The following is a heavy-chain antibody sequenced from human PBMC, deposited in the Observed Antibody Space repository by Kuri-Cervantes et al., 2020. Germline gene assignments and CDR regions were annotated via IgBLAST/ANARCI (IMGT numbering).Heavy chain of an antibody. Sequence: GGSLRLSCAASGFTFSSYSMNWVRQAPGKGLEWVSYISSSSSTRYYADSVKGRLTISRDNAKNSLYLQMNSLRDEDTAVYYCARDRGSSGYYPPWYFDLWGRGTLVTVSS. V-gene: IGHV3-48*02. D-gene: IGHD3-22*01. CDR3: ARDRGSSGYYPPWYFDL. J-gene: IGHJ2*01. CDR2: ISSSSSTR. CDR1: GFTFSSYS.